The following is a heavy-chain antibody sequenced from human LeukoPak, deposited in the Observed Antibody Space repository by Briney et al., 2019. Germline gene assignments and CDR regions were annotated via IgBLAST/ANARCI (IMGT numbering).Heavy chain of an antibody. J-gene: IGHJ4*02. D-gene: IGHD3-10*01. V-gene: IGHV3-23*01. Sequence: GGSLRLSCAASGFTFSIYAMSWVRQAPGKGLEWVSAISGSGGSTYYADSVKGRFTISRDNSKNTLSLQMNSLRAEDTAVYYCNYGSGSYYNDGDYWGQGTLVTVSS. CDR1: GFTFSIYA. CDR3: NYGSGSYYNDGDY. CDR2: ISGSGGST.